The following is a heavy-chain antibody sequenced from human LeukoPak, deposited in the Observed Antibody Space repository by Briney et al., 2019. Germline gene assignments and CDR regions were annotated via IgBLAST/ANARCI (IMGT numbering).Heavy chain of an antibody. V-gene: IGHV4-39*01. D-gene: IGHD4-17*01. CDR3: ARRILRYTFDI. Sequence: SETLSLTCTVSGGSISSSSYYWGWIRQPPGKGLEWIGSIYYSGSTYYNPSLKSRVTISVDTSKNQFSLKLSSVTAADTAVYYCARRILRYTFDIWGQGTMVTVSS. CDR1: GGSISSSSYY. CDR2: IYYSGST. J-gene: IGHJ3*02.